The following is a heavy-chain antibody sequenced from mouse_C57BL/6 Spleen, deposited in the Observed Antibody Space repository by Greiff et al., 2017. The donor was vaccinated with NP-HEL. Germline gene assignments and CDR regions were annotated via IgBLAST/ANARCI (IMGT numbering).Heavy chain of an antibody. Sequence: QVQLQQPGAELVKPGASVKLSCKASGYTFTSYWMQWVKQRPGQGLEWIGEIDPSDSYTNYNQKFKGKATLTVDKSSSTAYMQLSSLTSEDSAVYYCARRTAHRDAMDYWGQGTSVTVSS. D-gene: IGHD2-14*01. CDR2: IDPSDSYT. V-gene: IGHV1-50*01. J-gene: IGHJ4*01. CDR3: ARRTAHRDAMDY. CDR1: GYTFTSYW.